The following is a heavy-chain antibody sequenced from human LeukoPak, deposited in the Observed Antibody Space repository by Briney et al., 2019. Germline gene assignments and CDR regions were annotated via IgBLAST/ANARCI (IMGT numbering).Heavy chain of an antibody. V-gene: IGHV4-61*02. Sequence: SQTLSLTCTVSGGSISSGSYYWGWIRQPAGKGLEWIGRIYTSGSTNYNPSLKSRVTISVDTSKNQFSLKLSSMTAADTAVYYCARSTYYDFWSGYFDYWGQGTLVTVSS. J-gene: IGHJ4*02. CDR1: GGSISSGSYY. CDR2: IYTSGST. D-gene: IGHD3-3*01. CDR3: ARSTYYDFWSGYFDY.